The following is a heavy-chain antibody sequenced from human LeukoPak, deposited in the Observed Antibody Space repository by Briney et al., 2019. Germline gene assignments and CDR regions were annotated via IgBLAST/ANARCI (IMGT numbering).Heavy chain of an antibody. D-gene: IGHD4-17*01. J-gene: IGHJ2*01. V-gene: IGHV4-30-4*01. Sequence: SETLSLTWAVSGASFSSNDHSWSWLRQTPEKGLEWIGYIYYTGNIYYNPSLKSRVTISEDTSRNQFSLKLTSVTASDTAVYYCAARHNYGDNFFDLWGRGTLVTVSS. CDR3: AARHNYGDNFFDL. CDR1: GASFSSNDHS. CDR2: IYYTGNI.